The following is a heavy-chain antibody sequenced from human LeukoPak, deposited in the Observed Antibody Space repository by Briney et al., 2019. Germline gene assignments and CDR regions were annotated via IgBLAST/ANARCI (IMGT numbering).Heavy chain of an antibody. D-gene: IGHD3-22*01. CDR1: GFTFDDYG. Sequence: PGGSLRLSCAASGFTFDDYGMSWVRQAPGKGLEWVSGINWNGGSTGYADSVKGRFTISRDNAKNSLYLQMNSLRAEDTAVYYCARIGYYDSSGYYYARDAFDIWGQRTMVTVSS. J-gene: IGHJ3*02. CDR2: INWNGGST. CDR3: ARIGYYDSSGYYYARDAFDI. V-gene: IGHV3-20*04.